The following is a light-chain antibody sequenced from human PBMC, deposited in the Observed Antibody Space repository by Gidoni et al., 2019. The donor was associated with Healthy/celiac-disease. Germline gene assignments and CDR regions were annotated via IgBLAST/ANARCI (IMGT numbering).Light chain of an antibody. CDR2: YDS. V-gene: IGLV3-21*04. Sequence: SYVLTQPPSVSVAPGKTARITCGGNNIGRKSVHWYQQKPGQAPVLVSYYDSDRPSGIPERFSGSNSGNTATLTISRVEAGDEADYYCQVWDSSSDHPVFGGGTKLTVL. CDR3: QVWDSSSDHPV. CDR1: NIGRKS. J-gene: IGLJ2*01.